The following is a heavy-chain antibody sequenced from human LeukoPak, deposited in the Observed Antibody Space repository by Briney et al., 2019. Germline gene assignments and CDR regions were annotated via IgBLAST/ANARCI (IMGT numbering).Heavy chain of an antibody. CDR3: ARDLADDAFDI. J-gene: IGHJ3*02. D-gene: IGHD3-16*01. CDR2: INPSGGST. V-gene: IGHV1-46*01. CDR1: GYTFTSYY. Sequence: GASVKVSCKASGYTFTSYYMHWVRQAPGQGLEWMGVINPSGGSTSYAQKFQGRVTMTRDTSTSTVYMELSSLRSEDTAVYYCARDLADDAFDIWGQGTMVTVSS.